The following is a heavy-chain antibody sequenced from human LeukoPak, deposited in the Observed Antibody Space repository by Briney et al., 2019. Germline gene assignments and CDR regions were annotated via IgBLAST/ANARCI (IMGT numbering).Heavy chain of an antibody. V-gene: IGHV4-39*07. D-gene: IGHD6-13*01. CDR3: ARNIATAGIIAGYYYMDV. CDR1: GDSISSSSYY. Sequence: KPSETLSLTCTVSGDSISSSSYYWGWIRQPPGKGLEWIGSIYYSGSTYYNPSLKSRVTISLDTSKNQFSLKLSSVTAADTAVYYCARNIATAGIIAGYYYMDVWGKGTTVTVSS. J-gene: IGHJ6*03. CDR2: IYYSGST.